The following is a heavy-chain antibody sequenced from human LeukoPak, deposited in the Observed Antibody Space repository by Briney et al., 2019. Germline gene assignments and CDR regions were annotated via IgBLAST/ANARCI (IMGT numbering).Heavy chain of an antibody. J-gene: IGHJ4*02. D-gene: IGHD3-22*01. CDR1: GFTFSSYW. V-gene: IGHV3-7*01. Sequence: PGGSLRLSCAASGFTFSSYWMSWVRQAPGKGLEWVANIKQDGSEKYYVDSVKGRFTISRDNSKNTLYLQMNSLRAEDTAVYYCAKAPRYYDADEGVDYWGQGTLVTVSS. CDR2: IKQDGSEK. CDR3: AKAPRYYDADEGVDY.